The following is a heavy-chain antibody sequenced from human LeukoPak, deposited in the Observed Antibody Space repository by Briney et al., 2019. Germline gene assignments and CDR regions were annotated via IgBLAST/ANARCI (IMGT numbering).Heavy chain of an antibody. D-gene: IGHD3-9*01. Sequence: GGSLRLSCAASGFTVRSNDMSWVRQAPGKGLEWVSVIYSGGSTYYADSVNGRFTISRDNSKNTLYPQMNSLRAEDTAIYYCALQVLRYFELDYWGQGTLVTVSS. CDR2: IYSGGST. CDR3: ALQVLRYFELDY. CDR1: GFTVRSND. J-gene: IGHJ4*02. V-gene: IGHV3-66*04.